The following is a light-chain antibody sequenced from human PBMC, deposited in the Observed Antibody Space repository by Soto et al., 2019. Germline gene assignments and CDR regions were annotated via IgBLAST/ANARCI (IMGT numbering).Light chain of an antibody. CDR3: CSYVGSWV. CDR2: DVN. Sequence: QSALTQPRSVSGSPGQSVTISCTGTGSDVGNYKYISWYQQHPGKAPKVILYDVNERPSGVPDRFSGSKSGNTASLSISGLQAEDEADYYCCSYVGSWVFGGGTKLTVL. J-gene: IGLJ3*02. CDR1: GSDVGNYKY. V-gene: IGLV2-11*01.